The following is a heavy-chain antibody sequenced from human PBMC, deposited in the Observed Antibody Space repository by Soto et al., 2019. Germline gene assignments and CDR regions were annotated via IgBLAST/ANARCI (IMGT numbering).Heavy chain of an antibody. CDR1: GASISSYY. D-gene: IGHD6-13*01. J-gene: IGHJ1*01. V-gene: IGHV4-59*06. CDR3: AREGRAALDFQH. Sequence: SETLSLTCTVSGASISSYYWSWIRQHPGKGLEWIGYIYYSGSTYYNPSLKSRVTISVDTSKNQFSLKLSSVTAADTAVYYCAREGRAALDFQHWGQGTLVTVSS. CDR2: IYYSGST.